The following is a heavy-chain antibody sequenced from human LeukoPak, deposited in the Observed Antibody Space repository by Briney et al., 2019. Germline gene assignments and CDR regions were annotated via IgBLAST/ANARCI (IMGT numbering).Heavy chain of an antibody. CDR3: ARVRWLQWAFDY. CDR1: GGSISSYY. J-gene: IGHJ4*02. V-gene: IGHV4-34*01. Sequence: SETLSLTCTVSGGSISSYYWNWIRQPPGKGLEWIGEINHSGGTNYNPSLKSRVTISVDTSKNQFSLKLSSVTAADTAVYYCARVRWLQWAFDYWGQGTLVTVSS. D-gene: IGHD5-24*01. CDR2: INHSGGT.